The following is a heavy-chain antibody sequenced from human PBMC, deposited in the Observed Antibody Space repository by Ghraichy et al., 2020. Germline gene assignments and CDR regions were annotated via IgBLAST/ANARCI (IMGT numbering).Heavy chain of an antibody. D-gene: IGHD1-26*01. J-gene: IGHJ4*02. CDR1: GFTFDDHG. CDR3: ARDSRGRNGSYEGFDH. V-gene: IGHV3-20*04. Sequence: GALNISCAASGFTFDDHGMSWVRQAAGKGLEWVSGINWNGDKTAYADSVRGRFTISRDNANNFLYLQMNSLRDEDTAFYYCARDSRGRNGSYEGFDHWGQGTLVTVSS. CDR2: INWNGDKT.